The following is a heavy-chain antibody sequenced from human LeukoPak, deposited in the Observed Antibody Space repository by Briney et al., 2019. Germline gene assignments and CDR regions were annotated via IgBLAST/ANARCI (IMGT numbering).Heavy chain of an antibody. V-gene: IGHV4-34*01. CDR1: GGSFRGYY. CDR3: ARVPIYYYDAFDI. CDR2: INHSGST. J-gene: IGHJ3*02. D-gene: IGHD3-22*01. Sequence: SETLSLTSAVSGGSFRGYYWRWMPPPPGKGLERIGEINHSGSTNYNPSLKSRVTISVDTSKNQFSLKLSSVAAADTAVYYCARVPIYYYDAFDIWGQGTMVSVSS.